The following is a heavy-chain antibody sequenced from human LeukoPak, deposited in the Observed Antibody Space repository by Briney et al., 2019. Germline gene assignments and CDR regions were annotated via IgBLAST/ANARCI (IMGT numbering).Heavy chain of an antibody. D-gene: IGHD7-27*01. Sequence: SETLSLTCTVSGDSISSYYWSWIRQPPGKGLEWIGYIHDSGSTNYNPSLKSRVTISVDTSKSQFSLKLSSVTAADTAVYYCARDARGDWGSLFLSWGQGTLVTVSS. CDR2: IHDSGST. J-gene: IGHJ5*02. CDR1: GDSISSYY. V-gene: IGHV4-59*01. CDR3: ARDARGDWGSLFLS.